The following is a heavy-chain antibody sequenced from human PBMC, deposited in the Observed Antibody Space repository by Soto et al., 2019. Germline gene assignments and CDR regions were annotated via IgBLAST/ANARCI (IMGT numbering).Heavy chain of an antibody. D-gene: IGHD3-3*01. V-gene: IGHV3-33*08. J-gene: IGHJ4*02. CDR2: IRDDGSNK. CDR3: ARGRDFWSGYFFDY. CDR1: GFTFSSYA. Sequence: GGSLRLSCAASGFTFSSYAMSWVRQAPGKGLEWVAVIRDDGSNKYYADSVKGRFTISRDNSKNTLYLQMNSLRAEDTAVYYCARGRDFWSGYFFDYWGQGTLVTVSS.